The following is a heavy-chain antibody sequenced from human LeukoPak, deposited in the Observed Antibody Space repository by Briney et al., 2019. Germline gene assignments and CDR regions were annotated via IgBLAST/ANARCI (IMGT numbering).Heavy chain of an antibody. CDR3: ATYSSSWYGFDY. V-gene: IGHV4-59*08. Sequence: SETLSLTCTVSGGSISSYYWSWIRQPPGKGLEWIGYIYYSGSTNYNPSLKSRVTMSVDTSKNQFSLKLNFVTAADTAVYYCATYSSSWYGFDYWGQGTLVTVSS. D-gene: IGHD6-13*01. J-gene: IGHJ4*02. CDR1: GGSISSYY. CDR2: IYYSGST.